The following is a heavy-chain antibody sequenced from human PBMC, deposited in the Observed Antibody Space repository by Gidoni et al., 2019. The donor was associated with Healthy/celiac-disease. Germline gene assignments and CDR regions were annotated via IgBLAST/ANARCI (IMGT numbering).Heavy chain of an antibody. Sequence: VQLVESGGGLVHPGGSLRLSCAPSGCPFMTYRMNWVRQASGKGLEWVLYISSSSSTIYYADSVKGGFTISRDNAKNSLYLQMNSLRDEDTAVYYCARDRGYIVVVPAAQGGWFDPWGQGTLVTVSS. CDR2: ISSSSSTI. J-gene: IGHJ5*02. D-gene: IGHD2-2*01. CDR1: GCPFMTYR. CDR3: ARDRGYIVVVPAAQGGWFDP. V-gene: IGHV3-48*02.